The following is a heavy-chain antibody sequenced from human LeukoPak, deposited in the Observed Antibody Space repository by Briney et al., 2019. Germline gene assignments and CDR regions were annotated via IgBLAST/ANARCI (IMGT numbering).Heavy chain of an antibody. CDR3: ARVIGSYGDSAY. V-gene: IGHV3-48*04. CDR1: GFTFSSYS. Sequence: GGSLRLSCAVSGFTFSSYSMNWVRQAPGKGLEWVSYISSSSSAIYYADSVKGRFTISRDNAENSLYLQMNSLRAEDTAVYYCARVIGSYGDSAYWGQGTLVTVSS. CDR2: ISSSSSAI. J-gene: IGHJ4*02. D-gene: IGHD1-26*01.